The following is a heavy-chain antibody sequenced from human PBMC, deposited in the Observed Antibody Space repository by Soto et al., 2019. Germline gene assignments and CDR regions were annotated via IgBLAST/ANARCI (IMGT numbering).Heavy chain of an antibody. CDR2: ISGSGGNT. CDR3: ARAAPATCIRTSCFAFSPDV. J-gene: IGHJ6*04. D-gene: IGHD2-2*01. Sequence: GGSLRLSCAASGFTFSSYGMGWARQAPGKGLKWVSAISGSGGNTTYADSVEGRFAISRDNAKNMLFLQMNSLRAEDTAVYYSARAAPATCIRTSCFAFSPDVWGKGPTVTLSS. V-gene: IGHV3-23*01. CDR1: GFTFSSYG.